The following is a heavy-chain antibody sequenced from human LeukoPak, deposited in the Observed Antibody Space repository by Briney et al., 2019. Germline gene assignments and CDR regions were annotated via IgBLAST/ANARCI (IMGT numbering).Heavy chain of an antibody. CDR2: INPNSGDR. CDR1: GYTFTDYY. Sequence: ASVMVSCKASGYTFTDYYIHWVRQAPGQGFEWMGWINPNSGDRNYAQRFQDRVTLTRDTSISTAYMELTNLRTDDTAIYYCARPNADFYNWFDPWGQGTLVTVSS. J-gene: IGHJ5*02. D-gene: IGHD2-21*02. CDR3: ARPNADFYNWFDP. V-gene: IGHV1-2*02.